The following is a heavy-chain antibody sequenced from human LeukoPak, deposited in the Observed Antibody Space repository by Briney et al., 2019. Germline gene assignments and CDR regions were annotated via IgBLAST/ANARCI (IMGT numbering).Heavy chain of an antibody. J-gene: IGHJ3*01. Sequence: ASVKVSCKPSGYTFTGYYIHWVRQAPGQGLEWMGWINPNIGGTNYAKNFQGSITMTRDTSISTAYMELSRLRSDDTAVYYCATTRRYYYDSSGPDAFDLWGQGTMVTVSS. V-gene: IGHV1-2*02. CDR1: GYTFTGYY. D-gene: IGHD3-22*01. CDR2: INPNIGGT. CDR3: ATTRRYYYDSSGPDAFDL.